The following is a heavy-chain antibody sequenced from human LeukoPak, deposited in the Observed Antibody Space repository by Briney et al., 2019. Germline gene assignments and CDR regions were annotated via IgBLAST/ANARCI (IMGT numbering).Heavy chain of an antibody. Sequence: GGSLRLSCAASGFTFSSYGMHCIRQAPGKGLEWVAVISYDGSNKYYADSVKGRFTISRDNSKNTLYLQMNSLRAEDTAVYYCAKYSSLPPYYYYGMDVWGQGTTVTVSS. J-gene: IGHJ6*02. CDR3: AKYSSLPPYYYYGMDV. V-gene: IGHV3-30*18. CDR1: GFTFSSYG. CDR2: ISYDGSNK. D-gene: IGHD2-15*01.